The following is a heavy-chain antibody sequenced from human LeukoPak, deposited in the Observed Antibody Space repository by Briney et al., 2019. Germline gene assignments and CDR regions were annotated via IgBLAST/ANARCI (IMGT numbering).Heavy chain of an antibody. CDR3: AFYSGSYAEDAFDI. CDR2: IKQDGSEK. V-gene: IGHV3-7*01. D-gene: IGHD1-26*01. CDR1: GFTFSSYW. Sequence: GGSLRLSCAASGFTFSSYWMSWVRQAPGKGLEWVANIKQDGSEKYYVDSVKGRFTISRDNAKNSLYLQMNSLRTEDTAVYYCAFYSGSYAEDAFDIWGQGTMVTVSS. J-gene: IGHJ3*02.